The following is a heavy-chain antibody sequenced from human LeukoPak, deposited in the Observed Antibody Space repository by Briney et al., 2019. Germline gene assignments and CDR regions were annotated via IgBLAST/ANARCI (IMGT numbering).Heavy chain of an antibody. CDR3: ASGSGN. Sequence: GGSLRLSCAASGFTFSSYAVPWVRQAPGKGLEWVAVISYDGSNKYYADSVKGRSTISRDNSKNTLYLQMNSLRAEDTAVYYCASGSGNWGQGTLVTVSS. J-gene: IGHJ4*02. CDR2: ISYDGSNK. V-gene: IGHV3-30-3*01. D-gene: IGHD6-19*01. CDR1: GFTFSSYA.